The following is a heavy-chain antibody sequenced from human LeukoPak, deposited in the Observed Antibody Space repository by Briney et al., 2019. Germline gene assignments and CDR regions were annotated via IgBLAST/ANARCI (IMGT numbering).Heavy chain of an antibody. J-gene: IGHJ6*03. D-gene: IGHD3-3*01. CDR2: ISYDGSNK. CDR1: GFTFSSYG. V-gene: IGHV3-30*18. Sequence: GGSLRLSCAASGFTFSSYGMHWVRQAPGKGLEWVAVISYDGSNKYYADSVKGRFTISRDNSKNTLYLQMNSLRAEDTAVYYCAKGDSKKRNYDFWSGYPSHYYMDVWGKGTTVTVSS. CDR3: AKGDSKKRNYDFWSGYPSHYYMDV.